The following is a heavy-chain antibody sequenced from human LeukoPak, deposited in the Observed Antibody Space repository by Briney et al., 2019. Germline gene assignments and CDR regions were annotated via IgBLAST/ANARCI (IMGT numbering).Heavy chain of an antibody. J-gene: IGHJ6*03. CDR3: ARGGGWDTIFRVVQYMDV. Sequence: GGSLRLFCAASGFTFSGYWMHWVRQVPEKGLVLVSRIDNGGSGTTYADSVKGRFTVSRDNAKNTLYLQMNSLRAEDTAIYYCARGGGWDTIFRVVQYMDVWGKGTTVTVSS. V-gene: IGHV3-74*01. CDR1: GFTFSGYW. D-gene: IGHD3-3*01. CDR2: IDNGGSGT.